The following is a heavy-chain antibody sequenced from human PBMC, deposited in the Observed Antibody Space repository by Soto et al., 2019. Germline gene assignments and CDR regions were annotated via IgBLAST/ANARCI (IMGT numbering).Heavy chain of an antibody. J-gene: IGHJ6*02. V-gene: IGHV3-21*01. CDR3: ARVVDYCDPYYYYGMDV. Sequence: PAGSLRLSCAASGFTFSSYSMNWVRQAPGKGLEWVSSISCSTSYIYYADSVKGRFTISRDNAKNSLYLQMNSLRAEDTAVYYCARVVDYCDPYYYYGMDVWGQGTTVTVSS. CDR2: ISCSTSYI. CDR1: GFTFSSYS. D-gene: IGHD3-22*01.